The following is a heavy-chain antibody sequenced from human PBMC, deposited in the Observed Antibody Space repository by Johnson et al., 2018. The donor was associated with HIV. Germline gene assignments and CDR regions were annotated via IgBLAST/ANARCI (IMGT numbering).Heavy chain of an antibody. CDR3: ARVAYYDSSGYLGVYAFDI. J-gene: IGHJ3*02. D-gene: IGHD3-22*01. Sequence: VQLVESGGGVVQPGGSLRLSCAASGFTFSDYYMTWIRQAPGKGLEWVANIKQDGSEKYYVDSVKGRFTISRDNAKNSLYLQMNSLRAEDTAVYYCARVAYYDSSGYLGVYAFDIWGQGTMVTVSS. CDR1: GFTFSDYY. V-gene: IGHV3-7*01. CDR2: IKQDGSEK.